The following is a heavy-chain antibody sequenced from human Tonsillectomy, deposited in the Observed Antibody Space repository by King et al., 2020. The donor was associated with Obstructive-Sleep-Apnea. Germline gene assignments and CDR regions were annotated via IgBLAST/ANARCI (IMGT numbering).Heavy chain of an antibody. Sequence: VQLVESGAEVKKPGASVKVSCKASGYTFTSYGISWVRQAPGQGLEWMGWISAYNGNTHYAQKLQGRVTMTTDTSTSTAYMELRSLRSDDTAVYYCARDYADYYDSSGYQYYFDYWGQGTLVTVSS. CDR2: ISAYNGNT. CDR1: GYTFTSYG. V-gene: IGHV1-18*01. J-gene: IGHJ4*02. CDR3: ARDYADYYDSSGYQYYFDY. D-gene: IGHD3-22*01.